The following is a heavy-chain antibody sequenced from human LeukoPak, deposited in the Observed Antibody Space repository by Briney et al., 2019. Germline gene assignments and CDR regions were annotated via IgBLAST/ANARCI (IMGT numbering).Heavy chain of an antibody. CDR3: ARDGMGRGYSGYASGY. CDR2: INPNSGGT. Sequence: GASVKVSCKASGYTFTSYYMHWVRQAPGQGLERMGWINPNSGGTNYAQKFQGRVTMTRDTSISTAYMELSRLRSDDTAVYYCARDGMGRGYSGYASGYWGQGTLVTVSS. CDR1: GYTFTSYY. J-gene: IGHJ4*02. V-gene: IGHV1-2*02. D-gene: IGHD5-12*01.